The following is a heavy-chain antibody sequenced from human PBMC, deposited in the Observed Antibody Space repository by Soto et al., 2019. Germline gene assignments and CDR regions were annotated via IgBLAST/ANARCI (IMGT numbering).Heavy chain of an antibody. CDR3: ASRIAVAGTEPPGGY. Sequence: QVQLVQSGAEVKKPGSSVKVSCKASGGTFSSYAISWVRQAPGQGLEWMGGIIPIFGTANYAQKFQGRVTITADEPTSTAYMELGSLRSEDTAVYYCASRIAVAGTEPPGGYWGQGTLVTVSS. CDR1: GGTFSSYA. D-gene: IGHD6-19*01. J-gene: IGHJ4*02. CDR2: IIPIFGTA. V-gene: IGHV1-69*01.